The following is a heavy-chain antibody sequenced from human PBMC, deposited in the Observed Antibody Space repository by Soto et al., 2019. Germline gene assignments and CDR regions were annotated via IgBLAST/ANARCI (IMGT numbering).Heavy chain of an antibody. CDR1: GYTFTGYY. CDR2: ISGDTHNA. V-gene: IGHV1-18*04. Sequence: ASVKVSCKASGYTFTGYYMHWVRQAPGQGLEWMGWISGDTHNAIYAQKFQGRVSLTRDRSTTTAYMELTSLTYDDTAVYYCAKDRPTSHWGQRTLVTVSS. J-gene: IGHJ4*02. CDR3: AKDRPTSH.